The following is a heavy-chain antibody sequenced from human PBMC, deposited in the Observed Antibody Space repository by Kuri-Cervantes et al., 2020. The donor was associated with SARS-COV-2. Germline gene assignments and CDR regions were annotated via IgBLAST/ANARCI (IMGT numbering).Heavy chain of an antibody. CDR1: GFTFSSYW. V-gene: IGHV3-7*01. D-gene: IGHD4-17*01. J-gene: IGHJ4*02. Sequence: GGSLRLSCAASGFTFSSYWMSWVRQAPGKGLEWVANIKQDGSEKYYVDSVKGRFTISRDNAKNSLYLQMYSLRAEDTAVYYCARDLDTVTTLYYFDYWGQGTLVTVSS. CDR3: ARDLDTVTTLYYFDY. CDR2: IKQDGSEK.